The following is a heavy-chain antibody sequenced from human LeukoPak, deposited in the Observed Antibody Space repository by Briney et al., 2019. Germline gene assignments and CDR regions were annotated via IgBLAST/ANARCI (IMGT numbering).Heavy chain of an antibody. D-gene: IGHD4-17*01. CDR1: GVSFSGYY. J-gene: IGHJ5*02. V-gene: IGHV4-34*01. Sequence: SETLSLTCAVYGVSFSGYYWSWIRQPPGKGLEWIGETYHSGSTNYNPSLKSRVTISVDKSKNQFSLKLSSVTAADTAVYYCARKEYGDYRRFDPWGQGTLVTVSS. CDR3: ARKEYGDYRRFDP. CDR2: TYHSGST.